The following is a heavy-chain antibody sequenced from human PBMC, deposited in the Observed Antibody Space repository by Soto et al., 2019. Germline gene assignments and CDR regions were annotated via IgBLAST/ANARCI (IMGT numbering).Heavy chain of an antibody. V-gene: IGHV1-3*01. Sequence: QVQLVQSGAEVKKPGASVKVSCKASGYTFTSYAMHWVRQAPGQRLEWMGWINAGNGNTKYSQKFQGRVTITRDTSASTAYMELSSLRSEDTAVYYCARDQNGRGAWIVGGRGLDYWGQGTLVTVSS. J-gene: IGHJ4*02. CDR1: GYTFTSYA. CDR3: ARDQNGRGAWIVGGRGLDY. D-gene: IGHD3-22*01. CDR2: INAGNGNT.